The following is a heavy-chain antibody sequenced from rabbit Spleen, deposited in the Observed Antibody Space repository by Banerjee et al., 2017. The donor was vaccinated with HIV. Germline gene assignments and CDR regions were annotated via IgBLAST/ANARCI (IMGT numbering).Heavy chain of an antibody. D-gene: IGHD1-1*01. CDR1: GFDFSGYG. J-gene: IGHJ4*01. V-gene: IGHV1S45*01. CDR2: IYTGNGKN. CDR3: ARDVDTIYFRFSL. Sequence: QEQLEESGGGLVQPGGSLKLSCKASGFDFSGYGMSWVRQAPGKGLEWIGYIYTGNGKNYYASWAKGRFTISKTSSTTVTLQMTSLTAADTATYFCARDVDTIYFRFSLWGPGTLVTVS.